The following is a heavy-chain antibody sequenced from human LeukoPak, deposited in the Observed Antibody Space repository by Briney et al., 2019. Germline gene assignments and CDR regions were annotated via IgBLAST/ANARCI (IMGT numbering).Heavy chain of an antibody. CDR1: GYSFTSYW. D-gene: IGHD2-15*01. CDR2: IYPGDSDT. V-gene: IGHV5-51*01. CDR3: AKEYCSVGSCYDY. Sequence: GESLKISCKGSGYSFTSYWIGWVRQMPGKGLEWMGIIYPGDSDTRYSPSFQGHVTISADKSISTAYLQWSSLKASDTAMYYCAKEYCSVGSCYDYWGQGTLVTVSS. J-gene: IGHJ4*02.